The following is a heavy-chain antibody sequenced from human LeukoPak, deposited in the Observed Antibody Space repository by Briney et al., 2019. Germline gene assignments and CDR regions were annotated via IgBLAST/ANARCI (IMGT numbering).Heavy chain of an antibody. Sequence: PGGSLRLSCAASGFTFSSYSMNWVRQAPGKGLEWVSSISSSSSYIYYADSVKGRFTISRDNAKNSLYLQMNSLRAEDTAVHYCARGPYSSGWYGWFDPWGQGTLVTVSS. CDR2: ISSSSSYI. CDR1: GFTFSSYS. CDR3: ARGPYSSGWYGWFDP. V-gene: IGHV3-21*01. J-gene: IGHJ5*02. D-gene: IGHD6-19*01.